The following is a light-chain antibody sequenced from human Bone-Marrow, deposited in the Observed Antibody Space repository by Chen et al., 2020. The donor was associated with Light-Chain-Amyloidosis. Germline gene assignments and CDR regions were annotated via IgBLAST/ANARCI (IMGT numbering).Light chain of an antibody. CDR2: EVT. CDR1: SSDVGGYNY. Sequence: QSALPQPPSVPGSPGHSVTIPCTGSSSDVGGYNYVSWYQHHPGKAPKLMIYEVTKRPSGVPDRFSGSKSGNTASLTVSGLQAEDAADYYCASYAGTSLYVFGSGTKVTVL. V-gene: IGLV2-8*01. J-gene: IGLJ1*01. CDR3: ASYAGTSLYV.